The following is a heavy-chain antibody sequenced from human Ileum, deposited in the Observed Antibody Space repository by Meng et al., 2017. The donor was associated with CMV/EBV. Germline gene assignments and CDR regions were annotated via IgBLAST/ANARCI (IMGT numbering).Heavy chain of an antibody. J-gene: IGHJ5*02. CDR1: TCSSYW. D-gene: IGHD6-13*01. V-gene: IGHV3-74*01. CDR3: ARADIGIAAAGTKTRFDP. CDR2: INSDGSST. Sequence: TCSSYWMHWVRQAPGKGLVWVSRINSDGSSTSYADSVRGRFTISRDNAKNTLYLQMNSLGAEDTAVYYCARADIGIAAAGTKTRFDPWGQGTLVTVSS.